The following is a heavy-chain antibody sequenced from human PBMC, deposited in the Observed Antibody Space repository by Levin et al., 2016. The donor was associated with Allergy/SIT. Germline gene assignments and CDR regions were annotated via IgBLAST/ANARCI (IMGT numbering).Heavy chain of an antibody. V-gene: IGHV1-69*01. CDR3: AGSGRWLQLNRVFDP. Sequence: WVRQAPGQGLEWMGGIIPIFGTANYAQKFQGRVTITADESTSTAYMELSSLRSEDTAVYYCAGSGRWLQLNRVFDPWGQGTLVTVSS. D-gene: IGHD5-24*01. J-gene: IGHJ5*02. CDR2: IIPIFGTA.